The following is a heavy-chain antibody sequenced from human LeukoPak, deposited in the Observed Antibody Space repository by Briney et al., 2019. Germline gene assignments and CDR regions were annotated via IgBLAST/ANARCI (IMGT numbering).Heavy chain of an antibody. CDR3: ARPWDDDSGFYIS. Sequence: RSGGSLRLSCAASGFTVSSTFMSWVRQAPGKGLEWVSVSYRGGGTYVADSVKGRFTVSRDDSNNTLYLQMNGLRAEDTALYYCARPWDDDSGFYISWGQGSLVTVSS. CDR1: GFTVSSTF. D-gene: IGHD6-19*01. V-gene: IGHV3-53*01. J-gene: IGHJ5*02. CDR2: SYRGGGT.